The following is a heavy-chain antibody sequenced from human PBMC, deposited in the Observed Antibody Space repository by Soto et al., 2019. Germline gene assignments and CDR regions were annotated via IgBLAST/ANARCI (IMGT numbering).Heavy chain of an antibody. D-gene: IGHD1-26*01. CDR2: VNPDGSTT. CDR1: KFSFGGYW. J-gene: IGHJ5*02. CDR3: AKVASGSYDWFDP. V-gene: IGHV3-74*01. Sequence: GGSLRLSCAASKFSFGGYWMHWVRQAPGKGLMWVSRVNPDGSTTTYADSVKGRFTISRDNAKNTVFLQMNSLRADDTAVYYCAKVASGSYDWFDPWGQGTLVTVSS.